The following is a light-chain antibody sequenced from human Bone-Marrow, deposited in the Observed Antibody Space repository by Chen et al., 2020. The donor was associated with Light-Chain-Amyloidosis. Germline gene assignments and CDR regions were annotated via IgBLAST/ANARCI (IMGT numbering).Light chain of an antibody. CDR1: DLPTKY. V-gene: IGLV3-25*03. CDR3: QSADSSGTYEVI. J-gene: IGLJ2*01. CDR2: RDT. Sequence: SYDLTQPPSVSLSPGQTTRITCSGDDLPTKYAYWYQQNPGQAPVLVIHRDTERPSGISERFSGSSSGTTATLTISGVQAEDEADYHCQSADSSGTYEVIFGGGTKLTV.